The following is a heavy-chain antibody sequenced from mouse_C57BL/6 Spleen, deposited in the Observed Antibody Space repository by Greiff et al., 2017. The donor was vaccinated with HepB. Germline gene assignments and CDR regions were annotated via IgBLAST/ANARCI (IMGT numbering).Heavy chain of an antibody. Sequence: QVQLQQPGAELVKPGASVKMSCKASGYTFTSYWITWVKQRPGQGLEWIGDIYPGSGSTNYNEKFKSKATLTVDTSSSTAYMQLSSLTSEDSAVYYCARRPLYGNYEGFFDYWGQGTTLTVSS. CDR1: GYTFTSYW. D-gene: IGHD2-1*01. J-gene: IGHJ2*01. V-gene: IGHV1-55*01. CDR3: ARRPLYGNYEGFFDY. CDR2: IYPGSGST.